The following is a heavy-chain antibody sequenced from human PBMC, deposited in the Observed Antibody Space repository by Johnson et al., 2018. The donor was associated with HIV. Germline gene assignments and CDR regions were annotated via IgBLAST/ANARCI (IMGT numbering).Heavy chain of an antibody. J-gene: IGHJ3*02. V-gene: IGHV3-9*01. CDR2: ISWNSGNR. CDR3: AKDRAISGSYWRDAFDI. D-gene: IGHD1-26*01. Sequence: LVESGGGLVQPGRSLRLSCVASGFTFDDYAMHWVRQTPGKGLEWVSGISWNSGNRGYADSVKGRFTISRDNAKNSLYLQMNSLRAEDTALYYCAKDRAISGSYWRDAFDIWGQGTMVTVSS. CDR1: GFTFDDYA.